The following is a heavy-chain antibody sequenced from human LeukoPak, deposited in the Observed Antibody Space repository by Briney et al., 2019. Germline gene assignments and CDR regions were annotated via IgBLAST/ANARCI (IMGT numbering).Heavy chain of an antibody. D-gene: IGHD6-19*01. CDR2: INPNSGGT. CDR1: GYTFTGYY. Sequence: GASVKVSCKASGYTFTGYYMHWVLQAPGQGLEWMGRINPNSGGTNYAQKFQGRVTMTRDTSISTAYMELSRLRSDDTAVYYCARGGYSSGWYYFDYWGQGTLVTVSS. CDR3: ARGGYSSGWYYFDY. V-gene: IGHV1-2*06. J-gene: IGHJ4*02.